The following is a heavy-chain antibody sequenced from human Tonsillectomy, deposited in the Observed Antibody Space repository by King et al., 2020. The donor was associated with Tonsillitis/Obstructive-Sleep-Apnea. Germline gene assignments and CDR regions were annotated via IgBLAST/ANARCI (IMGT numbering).Heavy chain of an antibody. CDR1: GFTFSSYS. Sequence: VQLVESGGGLVQPGGSLRLSCSASGFTFSSYSLNWVRQAPGTGLEWGSYSSSSSETIYYADTVRGRFTISRDNSKNSVYLQMNSLRDEDTAVYYCARDPLTTAHYFDSWGQGTLVTVSS. CDR3: ARDPLTTAHYFDS. J-gene: IGHJ4*02. CDR2: SSSSSETI. V-gene: IGHV3-48*02. D-gene: IGHD4/OR15-4a*01.